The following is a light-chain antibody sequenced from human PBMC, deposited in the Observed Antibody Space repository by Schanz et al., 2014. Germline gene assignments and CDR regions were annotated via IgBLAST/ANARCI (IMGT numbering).Light chain of an antibody. CDR1: ESVNTID. Sequence: EIVLTQSPGTLSLSPGEAATLSCRSSESVNTIDLSWYQQKPGQAPRVLIYGASIRATGVPARFSGSGSGTEFSLTISSLQSEDFAVYYCQHYGNWPPWTFGQGTKVEIK. J-gene: IGKJ1*01. CDR3: QHYGNWPPWT. CDR2: GAS. V-gene: IGKV3-15*01.